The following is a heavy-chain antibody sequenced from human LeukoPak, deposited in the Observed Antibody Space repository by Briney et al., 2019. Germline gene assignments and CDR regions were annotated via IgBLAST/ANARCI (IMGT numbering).Heavy chain of an antibody. CDR1: GFTVSSNY. Sequence: GRSLRLSCAASGFTVSSNYMSWVRQAPGKGLEWVSVIYSGGSTYYADSVKGRFTISRDNSKNTLYLQMNSLRAEDTAVYYCAGWLRLRSPFDYWGQGTLVTVSS. D-gene: IGHD5-12*01. V-gene: IGHV3-66*01. J-gene: IGHJ4*02. CDR2: IYSGGST. CDR3: AGWLRLRSPFDY.